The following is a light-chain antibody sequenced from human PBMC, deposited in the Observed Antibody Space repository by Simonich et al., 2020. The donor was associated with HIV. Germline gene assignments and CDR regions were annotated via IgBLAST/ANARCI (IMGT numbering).Light chain of an antibody. Sequence: DIVMTQSPDSLAVSLGERATINCKSSQSVLYSSNNKNYLAWYQQKPGQPPKLLIYWASTRESGVPDRFSGSGSGTEFTLTISSLQPDDFATYYCQQYNSYQYTFGQGTKLEIK. V-gene: IGKV4-1*01. CDR3: QQYNSYQYT. J-gene: IGKJ2*01. CDR2: WAS. CDR1: QSVLYSSNNKNY.